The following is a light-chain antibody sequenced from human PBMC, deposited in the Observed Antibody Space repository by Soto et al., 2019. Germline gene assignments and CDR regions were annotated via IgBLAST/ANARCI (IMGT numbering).Light chain of an antibody. V-gene: IGLV2-14*03. CDR1: SSDVGGFIY. Sequence: QSVLTQPASVSGSPGQSITISCTGTSSDVGGFIYVSWYQQRPGKAPKLMIYDVNNRPSGVSNRFSGSKSGNTASLTISGLQTEDEADYYCVSYTTSASYVFGSGTKVTVL. J-gene: IGLJ1*01. CDR2: DVN. CDR3: VSYTTSASYV.